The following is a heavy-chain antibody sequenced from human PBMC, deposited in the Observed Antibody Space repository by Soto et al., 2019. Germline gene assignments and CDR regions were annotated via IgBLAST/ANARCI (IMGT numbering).Heavy chain of an antibody. CDR2: ISSSGSTI. Sequence: VGSLRLSCAASGFTFSDYYMSWIRQAPGKGLEWVPYISSSGSTIYYADSVKGRFTISRDNAKNSLYLQMNSLRAEDTAVYYCARGRRITMVRGAHDAFDIWGQGTMVTVSS. CDR1: GFTFSDYY. CDR3: ARGRRITMVRGAHDAFDI. J-gene: IGHJ3*02. D-gene: IGHD3-10*01. V-gene: IGHV3-11*01.